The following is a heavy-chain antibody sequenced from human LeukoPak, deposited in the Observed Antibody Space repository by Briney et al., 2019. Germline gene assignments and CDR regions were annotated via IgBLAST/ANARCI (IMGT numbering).Heavy chain of an antibody. V-gene: IGHV3-53*01. J-gene: IGHJ4*02. CDR1: GFTVINYY. D-gene: IGHD1-26*01. CDR3: AKDSGAIALREIVDY. Sequence: GGSLRLSCAASGFTVINYYMSWLRQAPGKGLEWVSIIDTGVNTYYTDSVKGRFTISRDNSKNTLYLQMNSLRAEDTALYYCAKDSGAIALREIVDYWGQGTLVTVSS. CDR2: IDTGVNT.